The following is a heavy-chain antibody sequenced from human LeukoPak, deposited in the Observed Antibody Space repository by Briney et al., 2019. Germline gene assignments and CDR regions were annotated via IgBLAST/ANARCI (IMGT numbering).Heavy chain of an antibody. V-gene: IGHV3-30*18. CDR2: ISFDGSNK. J-gene: IGHJ1*01. D-gene: IGHD6-13*01. CDR3: AKDPRGQQLV. Sequence: GGSLRLSCAASGFTFSSYGMHWVRQAPGKGLEWVAVISFDGSNKYYADSLKGRFTISRDNSKNTLYLQMNSLRVEDTAVYYCAKDPRGQQLVWGQGTLVTVPS. CDR1: GFTFSSYG.